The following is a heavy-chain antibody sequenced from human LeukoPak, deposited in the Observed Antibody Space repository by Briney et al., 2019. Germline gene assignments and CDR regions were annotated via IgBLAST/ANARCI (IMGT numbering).Heavy chain of an antibody. CDR2: INHSGST. CDR3: ARGRWSSNT. CDR1: GGSFSGYY. D-gene: IGHD6-13*01. V-gene: IGHV4-34*01. Sequence: SETLSLTCAVYGGSFSGYYWSWIRQPPGKGLEWIGEINHSGSTNYNPSLKSRVTISVDTSKSQFSLKLSSVTAADTAVYYCARGRWSSNTWGQGTLVTVSS. J-gene: IGHJ5*02.